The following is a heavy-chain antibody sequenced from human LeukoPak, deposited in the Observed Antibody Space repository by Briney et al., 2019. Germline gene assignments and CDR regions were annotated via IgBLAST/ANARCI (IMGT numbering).Heavy chain of an antibody. D-gene: IGHD6-13*01. CDR3: ARGVAAAAPNWFGP. Sequence: SVKVSCKASGGTFSSYAISWVRQAPGQGLEWMGRIIPILGIANYAQKFQGRVTITADKSTSTAYMELSSLRSEDTAVYYCARGVAAAAPNWFGPWGQGTLVTVSS. V-gene: IGHV1-69*04. J-gene: IGHJ5*02. CDR1: GGTFSSYA. CDR2: IIPILGIA.